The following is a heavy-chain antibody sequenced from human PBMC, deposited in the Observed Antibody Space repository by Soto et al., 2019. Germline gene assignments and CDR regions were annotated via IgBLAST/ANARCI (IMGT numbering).Heavy chain of an antibody. Sequence: PGGSLRLSCAASGFTFSSYAMSWVRQAPGKGLEWVSAISGSGGSTYYADSVKGRFTISRDNSKNTLYLQMNSLRAEDTAVYYCAKNQIWSGYYNYFDYWGQGTLVTVSS. D-gene: IGHD3-3*01. CDR1: GFTFSSYA. V-gene: IGHV3-23*01. J-gene: IGHJ4*02. CDR2: ISGSGGST. CDR3: AKNQIWSGYYNYFDY.